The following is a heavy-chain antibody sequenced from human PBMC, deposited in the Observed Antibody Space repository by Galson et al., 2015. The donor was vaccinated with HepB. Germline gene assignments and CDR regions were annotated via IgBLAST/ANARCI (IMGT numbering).Heavy chain of an antibody. Sequence: SVKVSCKASGGTFSSYAISWVRQAPGQGLEWMGWINTNTGNPTYAQGFTGRFVFSLDTSVSTAYLQISSLKAEDTAVYYCARAMVRGVLAPTYYYYGVDVWGQGTTVTVSS. CDR3: ARAMVRGVLAPTYYYYGVDV. CDR2: INTNTGNP. D-gene: IGHD3-10*01. V-gene: IGHV7-4-1*02. CDR1: GGTFSSYA. J-gene: IGHJ6*02.